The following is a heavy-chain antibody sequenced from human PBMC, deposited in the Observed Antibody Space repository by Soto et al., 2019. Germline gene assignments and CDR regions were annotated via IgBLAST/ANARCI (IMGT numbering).Heavy chain of an antibody. CDR1: GYTFTDYA. V-gene: IGHV1-3*01. J-gene: IGHJ4*02. Sequence: ASVKVSCKASGYTFTDYAIHWVRQAPGQRLEWMGWISAGNGNTKSSQKFQGRVTITRDTSASTAYMELSSLRSEDTAVYYCARSAVSPFGGLTGPFDDWGQGNLVTVSS. CDR2: ISAGNGNT. CDR3: ARSAVSPFGGLTGPFDD. D-gene: IGHD3-16*01.